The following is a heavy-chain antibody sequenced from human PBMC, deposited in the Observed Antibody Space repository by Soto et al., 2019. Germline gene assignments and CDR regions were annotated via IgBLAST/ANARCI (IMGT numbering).Heavy chain of an antibody. CDR3: ARVNMTTVTTTVMNPAAKTDGRDV. D-gene: IGHD4-4*01. Sequence: GRSLRLSGEASGFRFSSYSMNWVHQTQGNGLELVSSISSSSSYIYYADSVKGRFTISRDNAKNSLYLQMNSLRAEDTAVYYCARVNMTTVTTTVMNPAAKTDGRDVWGQGTTVTVS. CDR1: GFRFSSYS. V-gene: IGHV3-21*01. J-gene: IGHJ6*02. CDR2: ISSSSSYI.